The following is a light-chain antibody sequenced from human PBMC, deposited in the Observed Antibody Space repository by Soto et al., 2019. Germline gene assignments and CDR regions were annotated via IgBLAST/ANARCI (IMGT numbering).Light chain of an antibody. V-gene: IGKV3-15*01. Sequence: DIVMTQSPGTPSLSPGERATLSCRASQSVSSRLAWYQQKPGQAPRLLIYAASTRATGIPARFSGRGSGTEFTLTISSLQSEDFAVYYCQQYYRWPQTFGQGTKVDI. J-gene: IGKJ1*01. CDR1: QSVSSR. CDR2: AAS. CDR3: QQYYRWPQT.